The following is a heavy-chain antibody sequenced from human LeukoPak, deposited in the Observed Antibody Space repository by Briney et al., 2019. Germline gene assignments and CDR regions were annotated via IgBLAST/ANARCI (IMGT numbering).Heavy chain of an antibody. CDR3: ARGFGMLDILTGYCFDY. D-gene: IGHD3-9*01. Sequence: ASVKVSCKASGYTFTSYGISWVRQAPGQGLEWMGWISAYNGNTNYAQKLQGRVTMTIDTSTSTAYMELRSLRSDDTAVYYCARGFGMLDILTGYCFDYWGQGTLVTVSS. J-gene: IGHJ4*02. V-gene: IGHV1-18*04. CDR1: GYTFTSYG. CDR2: ISAYNGNT.